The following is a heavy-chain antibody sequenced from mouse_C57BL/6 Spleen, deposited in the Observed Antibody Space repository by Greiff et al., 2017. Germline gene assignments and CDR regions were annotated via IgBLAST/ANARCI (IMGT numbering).Heavy chain of an antibody. CDR3: ARSEDYYGSSSVLYAMDY. CDR2: IDPSDSYT. D-gene: IGHD1-1*01. Sequence: VQLQQPGAELVMPGASVKLSCKASGYTFTSYWMHWVKQRPGQGLEWIGEIDPSDSYTNYNQKFKGKSTLPVDKSSSTAYMQLSSLTSEVSAVYYCARSEDYYGSSSVLYAMDYWGQGTSVTVSS. CDR1: GYTFTSYW. V-gene: IGHV1-69*01. J-gene: IGHJ4*01.